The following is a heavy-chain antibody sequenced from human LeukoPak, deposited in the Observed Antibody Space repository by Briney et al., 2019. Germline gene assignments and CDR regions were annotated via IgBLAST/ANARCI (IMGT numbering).Heavy chain of an antibody. Sequence: GGSLRLSCAASGLTFSSYAMSWVRQAPGKGLEWVSGISWNSGSIGYADSVKGRFTISRDNAKNSLYLQMNSLRAEDMALYYCAKDTCSSTSCGAFQHWGQGTLVTVSS. J-gene: IGHJ1*01. D-gene: IGHD2-2*01. CDR3: AKDTCSSTSCGAFQH. CDR1: GLTFSSYA. CDR2: ISWNSGSI. V-gene: IGHV3-9*03.